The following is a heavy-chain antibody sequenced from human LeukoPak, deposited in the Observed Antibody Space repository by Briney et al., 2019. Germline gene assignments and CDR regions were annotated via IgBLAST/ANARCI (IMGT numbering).Heavy chain of an antibody. J-gene: IGHJ4*02. CDR2: IYSDNT. V-gene: IGHV3-NL1*01. CDR3: ARRAGAYSHPYVY. CDR1: GFTFSSYG. D-gene: IGHD4/OR15-4a*01. Sequence: GGSLRLSCAASGFTFSSYGMHWVRQAPGKGLEWVSSIYSDNTHYSDSVKGRFTISRDNSKNTLYLQMNSLRAEDTAVYYCARRAGAYSHPYVYWGQGTLVTVSS.